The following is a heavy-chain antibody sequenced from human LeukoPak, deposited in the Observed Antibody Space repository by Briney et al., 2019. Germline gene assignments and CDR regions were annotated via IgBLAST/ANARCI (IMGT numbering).Heavy chain of an antibody. D-gene: IGHD3-16*01. CDR1: GFTFSSYW. J-gene: IGHJ3*02. CDR3: ARDWGYDAFDI. V-gene: IGHV3-7*01. Sequence: GGSLRLSCAASGFTFSSYWMYWVRQAPGKGLEWVASIKQDESEKYYGDSVKGRFAVSRDNARNSLFLQMNSLRAEDTAVYYCARDWGYDAFDIWGRGTMVTVSS. CDR2: IKQDESEK.